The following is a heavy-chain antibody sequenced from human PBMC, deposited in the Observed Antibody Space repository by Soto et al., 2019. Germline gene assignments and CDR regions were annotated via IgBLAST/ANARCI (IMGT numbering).Heavy chain of an antibody. CDR3: ARLATRYYFDY. CDR2: IYYSGST. CDR1: GDSITSNSYF. J-gene: IGHJ4*02. D-gene: IGHD1-1*01. Sequence: PSETLSLTCTVSGDSITSNSYFWAWIRQPPGKGLEWIGSIYYSGSTNYNPSLKSRVTISVDTSKNQFSLKMSSVTAADTAVYYCARLATRYYFDYWGQGTLVTVSS. V-gene: IGHV4-39*07.